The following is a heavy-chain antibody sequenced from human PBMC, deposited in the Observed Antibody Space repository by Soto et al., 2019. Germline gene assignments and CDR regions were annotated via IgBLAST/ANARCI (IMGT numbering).Heavy chain of an antibody. V-gene: IGHV3-7*01. D-gene: IGHD3-10*01. Sequence: GXSLGLSCAASGFTFSSYWISWVVQAPGKGLEWVANIKQDGSEKYYVDSVKGRFTISRDNAKNSLYLQMNSLRAEDTAVYYCAREVTMVRGVIPWFDPWGQGTLVTVSS. CDR3: AREVTMVRGVIPWFDP. J-gene: IGHJ5*02. CDR2: IKQDGSEK. CDR1: GFTFSSYW.